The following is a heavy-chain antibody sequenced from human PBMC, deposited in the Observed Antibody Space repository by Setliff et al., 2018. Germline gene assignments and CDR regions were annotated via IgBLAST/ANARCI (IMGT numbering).Heavy chain of an antibody. D-gene: IGHD2-21*01. Sequence: TLSLTCSVSGGSISSGSDYWTWIRQPAGKGLECIGRIYTGGSTDYDPSFESRVTISLDMSKNQFFLDLTSVTAADTGVYYCVRAPVYCSGDCYPRYFDAWGQGTLVAVSS. CDR2: IYTGGST. V-gene: IGHV4-61*02. CDR1: GGSISSGSDY. J-gene: IGHJ5*02. CDR3: VRAPVYCSGDCYPRYFDA.